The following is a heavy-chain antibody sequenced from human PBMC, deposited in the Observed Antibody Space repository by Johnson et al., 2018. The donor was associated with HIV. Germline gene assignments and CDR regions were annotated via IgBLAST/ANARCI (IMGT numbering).Heavy chain of an antibody. D-gene: IGHD4-11*01. J-gene: IGHJ3*02. CDR1: GITFSSYG. CDR2: IKQDGSEK. Sequence: EVQLVESGGGVVQPGRSLRLSCAASGITFSSYGMHWVRQAPVKGLNWVANIKQDGSEKYYVDSVKGRFTISRDNAKNSLYLQMNSLRAEDTAVYYCARGLRLDDAFDIWGQGTMVTVSS. V-gene: IGHV3-7*01. CDR3: ARGLRLDDAFDI.